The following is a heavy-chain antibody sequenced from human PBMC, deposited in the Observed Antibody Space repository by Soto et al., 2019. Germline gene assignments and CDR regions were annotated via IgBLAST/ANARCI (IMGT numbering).Heavy chain of an antibody. CDR3: GRDGSGGIMES. V-gene: IGHV1-18*01. J-gene: IGHJ3*01. Sequence: QVQLVQSGAEVKKPGASVKVSCKTSGYTFTGYGINWVRQAPGHGLEWMGWISVFNGNTKYGQNIQDRVIMTTGTSTSTASMELRSLRSDDTAVYFCGRDGSGGIMESWGQGTMLIVSS. D-gene: IGHD3-16*01. CDR2: ISVFNGNT. CDR1: GYTFTGYG.